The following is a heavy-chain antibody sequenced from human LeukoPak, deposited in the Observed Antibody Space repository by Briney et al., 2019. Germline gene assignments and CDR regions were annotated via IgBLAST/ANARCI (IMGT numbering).Heavy chain of an antibody. D-gene: IGHD5-18*01. CDR1: GFTVSSNY. V-gene: IGHV3-53*01. CDR2: IYSGGNT. Sequence: PGGSLRLSCAASGFTVSSNYMNWVRQAPGKGLEWVSVIYSGGNTYYADSVKGRFTISRDNSKNTVYLQMNSLRAEDTAVYYCATKRGYSYGQDYWGQGTLVTVSS. J-gene: IGHJ4*02. CDR3: ATKRGYSYGQDY.